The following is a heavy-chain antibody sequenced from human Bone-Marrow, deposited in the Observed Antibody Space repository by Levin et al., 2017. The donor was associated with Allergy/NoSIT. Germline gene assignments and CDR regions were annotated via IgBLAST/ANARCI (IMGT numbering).Heavy chain of an antibody. CDR3: VKSITTTSVDDQ. V-gene: IGHV3-30*18. CDR1: GFIFKNYG. CDR2: ITYDSTNT. Sequence: PGGSLRLSCTASGFIFKNYGMNWVRQAPGRGLEWVAIITYDSTNTHYADSVRGRFTITRDNSNNTVFLQMHRLTTEDTAIYYCVKSITTTSVDDQWGQGTLVTGSS. D-gene: IGHD1-1*01. J-gene: IGHJ4*02.